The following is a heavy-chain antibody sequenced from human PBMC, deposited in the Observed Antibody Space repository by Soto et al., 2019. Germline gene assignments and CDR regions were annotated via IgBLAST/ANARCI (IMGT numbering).Heavy chain of an antibody. D-gene: IGHD6-13*01. Sequence: PGGSLRLSCAASGFTFSSDGMHWFRQAPDKGLEWVTAISYDGSNKYYADSVKGRFTISRDNSKNTLFLQMDSLRAEDTAVYYCAKAKDTSSWYYFDYWGLGTLVTVSS. CDR1: GFTFSSDG. J-gene: IGHJ4*02. V-gene: IGHV3-30*18. CDR3: AKAKDTSSWYYFDY. CDR2: ISYDGSNK.